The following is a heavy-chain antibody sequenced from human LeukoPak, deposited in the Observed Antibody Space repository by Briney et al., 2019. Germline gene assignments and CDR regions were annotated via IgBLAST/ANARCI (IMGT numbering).Heavy chain of an antibody. J-gene: IGHJ1*01. D-gene: IGHD3-10*01. CDR1: GGSFSVYY. Sequence: SQTLSLTCAVDGGSFSVYYWSWIRQPPGKGLEWIGEINHSGSTNYNPSLKSRVTISVDTSKNQFSLKLSSVTAADTAVYYCARGAPYYYGSGSYTRYFQHWGQGTLVTVSS. CDR2: INHSGST. V-gene: IGHV4-34*01. CDR3: ARGAPYYYGSGSYTRYFQH.